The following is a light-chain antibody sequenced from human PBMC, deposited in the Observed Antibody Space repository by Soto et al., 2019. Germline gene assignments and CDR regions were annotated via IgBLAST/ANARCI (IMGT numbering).Light chain of an antibody. V-gene: IGLV2-14*01. CDR3: SSYTSSSTLYV. Sequence: QSVLTQPPSASGSPGQSVTISCTGTSRDVGGYNYVSWYQQHPGKAPKLMIYDVSNRPSGVSNRFSGSKSGNTASLTISGLQAEDEADYYCSSYTSSSTLYVFGTGTKVTV. J-gene: IGLJ1*01. CDR2: DVS. CDR1: SRDVGGYNY.